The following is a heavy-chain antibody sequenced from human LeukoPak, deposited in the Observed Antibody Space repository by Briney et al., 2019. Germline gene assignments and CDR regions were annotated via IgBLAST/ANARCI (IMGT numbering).Heavy chain of an antibody. V-gene: IGHV3-30*02. CDR1: GFTFSSYG. J-gene: IGHJ4*02. D-gene: IGHD4-17*01. CDR2: IRYDGSNK. CDR3: ARGSTVTTYYFEY. Sequence: GGSLRLSCGASGFTFSSYGMHWVRQAPSKGLEWVAFIRYDGSNKYYADSVKGRFTISRDNSKNTLYLQMNSLRAEDTAVYYCARGSTVTTYYFEYWGQGTLVTVSS.